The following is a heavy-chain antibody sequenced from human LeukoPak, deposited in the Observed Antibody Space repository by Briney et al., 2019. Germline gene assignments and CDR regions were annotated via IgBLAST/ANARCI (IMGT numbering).Heavy chain of an antibody. CDR2: INPSGGST. CDR1: GYTFTSYY. J-gene: IGHJ4*02. Sequence: ASVKVSCKASGYTFTSYYMHWVRQAPGQGLEWMGIINPSGGSTSYAQKFQGRVTMTRDTYTSTVYMELSSLRSEDTAVYYCARDYYDSSGYLRFDYWGQGTLVTVSS. CDR3: ARDYYDSSGYLRFDY. D-gene: IGHD3-22*01. V-gene: IGHV1-46*01.